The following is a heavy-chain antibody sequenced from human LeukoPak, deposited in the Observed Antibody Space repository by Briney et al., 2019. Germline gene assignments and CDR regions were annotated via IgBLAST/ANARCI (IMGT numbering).Heavy chain of an antibody. V-gene: IGHV4-59*01. CDR3: ARVTGYMTEDYFDY. CDR1: GGSINSYY. Sequence: SETLSLTCTVSGGSINSYYWSWIRQPPGKGLEWIGYIYYSGSTNYSPSLKSRVTISVDTSKNQFSLRLSSVTAADTAVYYCARVTGYMTEDYFDYWGQGTLITVSS. D-gene: IGHD6-13*01. J-gene: IGHJ4*02. CDR2: IYYSGST.